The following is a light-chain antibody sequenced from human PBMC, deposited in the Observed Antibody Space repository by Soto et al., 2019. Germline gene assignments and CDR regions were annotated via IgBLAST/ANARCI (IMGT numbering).Light chain of an antibody. V-gene: IGKV3-15*01. CDR1: QSDSNN. CDR3: QQYSNWPLYS. Sequence: EIVMTQSPATLSVSPGVRATLSCRASQSDSNNLAWYQQKPGQAPRLLMYDASTRATGIPARFSGSGSGMEFTLTISSLQSEDFAVYYCQQYSNWPLYSFGQGTRLEIK. CDR2: DAS. J-gene: IGKJ2*03.